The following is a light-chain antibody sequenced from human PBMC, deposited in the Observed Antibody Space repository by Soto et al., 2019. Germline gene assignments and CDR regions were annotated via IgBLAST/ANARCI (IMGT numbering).Light chain of an antibody. CDR2: GAS. J-gene: IGKJ5*01. Sequence: EIVLTQSPGTLSLSPGERATLSCRASQSVSSSYLAWYQQKPGQAPRLLIYGASSRATGIPDRFSGSGSVTDFTLTISRLEPEDFAVYYCQQYGSSPPIPFGQGTRLEIK. V-gene: IGKV3-20*01. CDR3: QQYGSSPPIP. CDR1: QSVSSSY.